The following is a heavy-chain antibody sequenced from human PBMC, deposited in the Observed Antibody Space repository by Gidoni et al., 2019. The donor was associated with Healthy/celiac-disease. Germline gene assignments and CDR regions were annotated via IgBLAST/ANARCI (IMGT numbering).Heavy chain of an antibody. D-gene: IGHD3-3*01. CDR2: ISSSGSTI. CDR1: GLSFSDYY. J-gene: IGHJ4*02. Sequence: QEQVVECGVGVVRLGGAVRLTCTDTGLSFSDYYMSWIRQAPGKGLDWVSYISSSGSTISYADPVTDQLTISRDNANISLYLRLNSLSAEDTAVYYYASHTQPRPGDFRSGGWGQGTLVTVSS. V-gene: IGHV3-11*01. CDR3: ASHTQPRPGDFRSGG.